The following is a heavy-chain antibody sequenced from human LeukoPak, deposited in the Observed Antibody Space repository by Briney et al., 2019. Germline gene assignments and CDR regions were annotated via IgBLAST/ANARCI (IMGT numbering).Heavy chain of an antibody. V-gene: IGHV3-23*01. CDR1: GGSISSSSYY. CDR2: LGRSGDA. Sequence: ETLSLTCTVSGGSISSSSYYWGWIRQPPGKGLEWVSVLGRSGDAHYADSVEGRFTISRDISKSTLFLQMNSLRAEDTALYYCAKEGALIAGCAFDMWGRGTMVTVSS. J-gene: IGHJ3*02. D-gene: IGHD2-21*01. CDR3: AKEGALIAGCAFDM.